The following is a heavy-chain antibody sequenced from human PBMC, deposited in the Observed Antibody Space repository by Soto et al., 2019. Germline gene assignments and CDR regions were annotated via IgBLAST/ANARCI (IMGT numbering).Heavy chain of an antibody. D-gene: IGHD3-3*01. V-gene: IGHV3-49*04. CDR1: GFTFGDYA. Sequence: PGWSLRLSCTASGFTFGDYAMSWVRQAPGKGLEWVGFIRSKAYGGTTEYAASVKGRFTISRDDSKSIAYLQMNSLKTEDTAVYYCTRVGEVDFWTGYFEYWGKGTPVTVSS. J-gene: IGHJ4*02. CDR2: IRSKAYGGTT. CDR3: TRVGEVDFWTGYFEY.